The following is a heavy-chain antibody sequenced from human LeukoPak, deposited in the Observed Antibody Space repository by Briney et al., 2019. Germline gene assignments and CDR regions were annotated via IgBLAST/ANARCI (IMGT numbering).Heavy chain of an antibody. D-gene: IGHD3-3*01. CDR1: GFTFSSYA. J-gene: IGHJ6*03. CDR3: ARMYSDFWSGIRGDYYYYMDV. V-gene: IGHV3-64*01. Sequence: PGGSLRLSCAASGFTFSSYAMHWVRQAPGKGLEYVSAISSNGGSTYYANSVKGRFTISRDNSKNTLYLQMGSLRAEDMAVYYCARMYSDFWSGIRGDYYYYMDVWGKGTTVTVSS. CDR2: ISSNGGST.